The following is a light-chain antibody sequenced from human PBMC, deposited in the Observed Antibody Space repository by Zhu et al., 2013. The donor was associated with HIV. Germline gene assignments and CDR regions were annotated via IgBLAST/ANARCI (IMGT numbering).Light chain of an antibody. Sequence: DIVLTQSPDSLSVSLGERATINCRSSRSVLFSSNNKNYLAWYQQKPGRPLKLLLYWASTRDSGVPDRISGSGSGTDFTLTINNLQAEDVALYYCHQYFKTPPSFGGGTKVQI. V-gene: IGKV4-1*01. J-gene: IGKJ4*01. CDR2: WAS. CDR3: HQYFKTPPS. CDR1: RSVLFSSNNKNY.